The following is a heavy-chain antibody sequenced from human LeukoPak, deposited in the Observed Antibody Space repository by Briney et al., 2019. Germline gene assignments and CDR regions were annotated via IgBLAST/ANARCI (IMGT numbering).Heavy chain of an antibody. D-gene: IGHD2-15*01. V-gene: IGHV3-30*18. Sequence: PGGSLRLSCAASGFTFSSYGMHWVRQAPGKGLEWVAVISYDGSNKYYADSVKGRFTISRDNSKNTLYLQMNSLRAEDTAVYYCAKEGYCSGGSCYAFEGFYFDYWGQGTLVTVSS. J-gene: IGHJ4*02. CDR1: GFTFSSYG. CDR2: ISYDGSNK. CDR3: AKEGYCSGGSCYAFEGFYFDY.